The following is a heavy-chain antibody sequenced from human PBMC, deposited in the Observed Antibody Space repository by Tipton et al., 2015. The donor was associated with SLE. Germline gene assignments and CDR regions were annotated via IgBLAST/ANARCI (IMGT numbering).Heavy chain of an antibody. CDR3: AKGGIGAGKAFGG. V-gene: IGHV3-NL1*01. CDR1: GFTFSSYG. Sequence: QLVQSGGGVVQPGRSLRLSCAASGFTFSSYGMHWVRQAPGKVLEWVSAISGSGGSTYYADSVKGRFTISRDNSKNTLYLQMNSLRAEDTAVYYCAKGGIGAGKAFGGWGQGTMVTVSS. D-gene: IGHD6-13*01. CDR2: ISGSGGST. J-gene: IGHJ3*01.